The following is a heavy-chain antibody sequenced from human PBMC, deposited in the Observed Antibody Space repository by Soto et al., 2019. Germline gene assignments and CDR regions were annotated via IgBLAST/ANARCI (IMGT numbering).Heavy chain of an antibody. Sequence: PGGSLRLSFVGSGFTFSYYEMNWVRQAPGKGLERVAFISHTDRLTHYPDSVKGRITISRDNAKNSLYLEMTNLRVEDTAVYYCARDTGRASADLWGQGTLVSVSS. CDR1: GFTFSYYE. J-gene: IGHJ5*02. CDR2: ISHTDRLT. D-gene: IGHD6-13*01. CDR3: ARDTGRASADL. V-gene: IGHV3-48*03.